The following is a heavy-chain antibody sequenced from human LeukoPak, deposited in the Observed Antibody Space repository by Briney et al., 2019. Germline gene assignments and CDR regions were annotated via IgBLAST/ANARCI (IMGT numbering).Heavy chain of an antibody. J-gene: IGHJ4*02. V-gene: IGHV3-64*01. CDR1: GFTFSSYA. Sequence: GGSLRLSCAASGFTFSSYAMHWVRQAPGKGLEYVSAISSNGGSTYYANSVKGRFTISRDNSKNTLYLQMGSLRAEDMAVYYCARGTSRGFSGLCDYWGQGTLVTVSS. D-gene: IGHD3-3*01. CDR2: ISSNGGST. CDR3: ARGTSRGFSGLCDY.